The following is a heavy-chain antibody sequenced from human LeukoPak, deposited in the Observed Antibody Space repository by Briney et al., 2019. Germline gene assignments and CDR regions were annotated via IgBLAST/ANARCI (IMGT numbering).Heavy chain of an antibody. V-gene: IGHV3-23*01. CDR1: GFTFSSYA. CDR3: AKSVGSWDYGYFDY. J-gene: IGHJ4*02. Sequence: SGGSLRLSCAAFGFTFSSYAMSWVRQAPGKGLEWVSAISGSGGSTSSPDSVKCRFTISRDNSKNTLYLQMNSVRAEDTAVYYCAKSVGSWDYGYFDYWGQGTLVTVSS. CDR2: ISGSGGST. D-gene: IGHD4/OR15-4a*01.